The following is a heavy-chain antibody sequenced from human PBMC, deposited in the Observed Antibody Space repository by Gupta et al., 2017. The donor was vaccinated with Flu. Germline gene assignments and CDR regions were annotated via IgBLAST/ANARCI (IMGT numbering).Heavy chain of an antibody. J-gene: IGHJ3*02. Sequence: EVQLVESGGGVVRPGGSLRLSCAASGFTFDDYGMSWVRQAPGKGLEWVSGINWNGGSTGYADSVKGRFTISRDNAKNSLYLQMNSLRAEDTALYHCATLSGLNSRKANAFDIWGQGTMVTVSS. CDR1: GFTFDDYG. V-gene: IGHV3-20*01. D-gene: IGHD3-10*01. CDR2: INWNGGST. CDR3: ATLSGLNSRKANAFDI.